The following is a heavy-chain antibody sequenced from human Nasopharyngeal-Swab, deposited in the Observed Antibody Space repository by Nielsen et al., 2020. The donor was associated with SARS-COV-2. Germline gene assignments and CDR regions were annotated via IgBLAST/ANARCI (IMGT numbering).Heavy chain of an antibody. CDR2: IYYSGST. J-gene: IGHJ4*02. Sequence: SETLSLTCTVSGGSISSSSYYWSWIRQPPGKGLEWIGYIYYSGSTNYNPSLKSRVTISVDTSKNQFSLKLSSVTAADTAVYYCGRGFDYWGQGTLVTVSS. CDR1: GGSISSSSYY. V-gene: IGHV4-61*01. CDR3: GRGFDY.